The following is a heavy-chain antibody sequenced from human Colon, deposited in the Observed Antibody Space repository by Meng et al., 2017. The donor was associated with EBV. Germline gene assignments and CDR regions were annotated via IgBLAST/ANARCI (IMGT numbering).Heavy chain of an antibody. CDR2: IYHGGTT. CDR3: ARGPYCGGDCYWFDP. CDR1: GDSISSGDYS. D-gene: IGHD2-21*02. V-gene: IGHV4-30-2*01. Sequence: RLLQGSDAGLGQPSQSLSLTGAVSGDSISSGDYSWSWIRQPPGQGLEWIGYIYHGGTTYNTSLKSRVTISVDNSKNQFSLRLTSVTAADTAVYYCARGPYCGGDCYWFDPWGQGTLVTVSS. J-gene: IGHJ5*02.